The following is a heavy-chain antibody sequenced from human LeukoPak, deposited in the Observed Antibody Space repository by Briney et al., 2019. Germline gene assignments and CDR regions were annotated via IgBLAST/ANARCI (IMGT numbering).Heavy chain of an antibody. Sequence: SETLSLTCAVSGGSISSGGYSWSWIRQPPGKGLEWIGYIYHSGSTYYNPSLKSRVTISVDRSKNQFSLKLSSVTAADTAVYYCAGDSHDFWSGYGMDVWGQGTTVTVS. V-gene: IGHV4-30-2*01. CDR3: AGDSHDFWSGYGMDV. D-gene: IGHD3-3*01. CDR1: GGSISSGGYS. J-gene: IGHJ6*02. CDR2: IYHSGST.